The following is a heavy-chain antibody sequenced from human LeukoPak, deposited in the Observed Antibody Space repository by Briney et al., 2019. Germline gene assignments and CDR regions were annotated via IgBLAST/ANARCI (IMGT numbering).Heavy chain of an antibody. V-gene: IGHV3-64D*06. D-gene: IGHD6-19*01. CDR2: ISSNGGST. CDR3: VKEYYSSGWYKEEGPFDY. J-gene: IGHJ4*02. Sequence: GGSLRLSCSAPGFTFSSYAMHWVRQAPGKGLEYVSAISSNGGSTYYADSVKGRFTISRDNSKNTLYLQMSSLRAEDTAVYYCVKEYYSSGWYKEEGPFDYWGQGTLVTVSS. CDR1: GFTFSSYA.